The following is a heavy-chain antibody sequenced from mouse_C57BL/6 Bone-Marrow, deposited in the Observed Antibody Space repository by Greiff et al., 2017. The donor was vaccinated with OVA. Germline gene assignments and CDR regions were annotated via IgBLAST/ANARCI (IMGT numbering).Heavy chain of an antibody. CDR2: INPNNGGT. V-gene: IGHV1-18*01. CDR3: ARSGYSNYLYAMDY. D-gene: IGHD2-5*01. J-gene: IGHJ4*01. CDR1: GYTFTDYN. Sequence: VQLQQSGPELVKPGASVKIPCKASGYTFTDYNMDWVKQSHGKSLEWIGDINPNNGGTIYNQKFKGKATLTVDKSSSTAYMELRSLTSEDTAVYYCARSGYSNYLYAMDYWGQGTSVTVSS.